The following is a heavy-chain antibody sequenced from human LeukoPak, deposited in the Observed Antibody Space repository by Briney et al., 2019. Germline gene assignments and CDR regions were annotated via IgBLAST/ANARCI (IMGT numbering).Heavy chain of an antibody. D-gene: IGHD2-2*01. CDR3: ARDLTVVVPAALLEYYYYYMDV. Sequence: PSETLSLTCTVSGGSISSGSYYWSWIRQPAGKGLEWIGRIYTSGSTNYNPSLKSRVTISVDTSKNQFSLKLSSVTAADTAVYYCARDLTVVVPAALLEYYYYYMDVWGKGTTVTVSS. CDR2: IYTSGST. J-gene: IGHJ6*03. V-gene: IGHV4-61*02. CDR1: GGSISSGSYY.